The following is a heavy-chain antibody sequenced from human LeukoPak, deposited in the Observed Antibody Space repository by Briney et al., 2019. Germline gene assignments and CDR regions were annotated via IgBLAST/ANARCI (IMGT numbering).Heavy chain of an antibody. Sequence: GGSLRLSCAASGFTFSSYWMSWVRQAPGKGLEWVANIKEGGSEKYYVESVKGRFTISRDNAKNSLFLQMNSLRGEDTAMYYCARGGSSRFGYWGQGTLVTVSP. V-gene: IGHV3-7*01. CDR3: ARGGSSRFGY. D-gene: IGHD1-26*01. CDR1: GFTFSSYW. J-gene: IGHJ4*02. CDR2: IKEGGSEK.